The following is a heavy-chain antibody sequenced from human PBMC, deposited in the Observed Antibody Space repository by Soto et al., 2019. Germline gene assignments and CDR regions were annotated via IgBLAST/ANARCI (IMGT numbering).Heavy chain of an antibody. Sequence: QVQLQESGPGLVKPSETLSLTCTVSGGSIRSYYWRWIRQPPGKGLEWLGHIYYSGSTNYNPSLKSRVTISVDMSKNQFSLKLSSVTAADTAVYYCASCACSVGRCWFYFDHWGQGALVTVAS. D-gene: IGHD2-15*01. V-gene: IGHV4-59*01. CDR3: ASCACSVGRCWFYFDH. CDR1: GGSIRSYY. J-gene: IGHJ4*02. CDR2: IYYSGST.